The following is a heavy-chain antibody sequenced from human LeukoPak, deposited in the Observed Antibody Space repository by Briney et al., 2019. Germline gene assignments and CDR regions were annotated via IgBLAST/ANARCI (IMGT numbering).Heavy chain of an antibody. CDR2: IRSKAYGGTT. D-gene: IGHD3-22*01. CDR3: TREYYYDSSGEYYFDY. Sequence: GGSLRLSCTASGFTFGDYAMSWVRQAPGKGLEWVGFIRSKAYGGTTEYAASVKGRFAISRDDSKSIAYLQMNSLKTEDTAVYYCTREYYYDSSGEYYFDYWGREPWSPSPQ. J-gene: IGHJ4*02. CDR1: GFTFGDYA. V-gene: IGHV3-49*04.